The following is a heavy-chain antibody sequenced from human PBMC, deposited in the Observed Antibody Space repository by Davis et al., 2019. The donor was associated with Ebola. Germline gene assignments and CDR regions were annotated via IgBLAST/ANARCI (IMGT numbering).Heavy chain of an antibody. CDR2: ISGDSLYT. J-gene: IGHJ3*02. CDR1: GFTFTDYY. CDR3: VRVSRNIATGWYRFDAFDI. D-gene: IGHD6-19*01. Sequence: GESLKISCAASGFTFTDYYMGWIRQAPGKGLEWVSYISGDSLYTNYADSVRGRLTISSDDAKHSLYLQMNSLRAEDTAIYYCVRVSRNIATGWYRFDAFDIWGQGTLVTVSS. V-gene: IGHV3-11*06.